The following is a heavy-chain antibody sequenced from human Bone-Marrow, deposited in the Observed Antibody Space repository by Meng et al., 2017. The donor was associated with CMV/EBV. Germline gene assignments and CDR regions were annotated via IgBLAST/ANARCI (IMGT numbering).Heavy chain of an antibody. CDR2: IRYDGSNK. Sequence: GESLKLPFAASGFTFSSYGMHWVRQAPGKGLEWVAFIRYDGSNKYYADTVKGRFTISRDNSKNTLYLQINSLRAEDSSVYYCAKDKDFLCVDPWGQGTLVTVSS. V-gene: IGHV3-30*02. J-gene: IGHJ5*02. CDR3: AKDKDFLCVDP. D-gene: IGHD3-3*01. CDR1: GFTFSSYG.